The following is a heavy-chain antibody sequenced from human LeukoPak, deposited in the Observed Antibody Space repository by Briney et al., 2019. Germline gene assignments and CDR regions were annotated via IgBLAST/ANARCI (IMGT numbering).Heavy chain of an antibody. V-gene: IGHV3-23*01. Sequence: GGSLRLSCAASGFTFSSYAMSWVRQAPGKGLEWVSGINSNGDEIYYADSVRGRFTISRDNSNNALYLQMDSLRTEDTAVYYCANWIGSSSRDYWGQGTLVTVSS. CDR1: GFTFSSYA. D-gene: IGHD6-6*01. J-gene: IGHJ4*02. CDR2: INSNGDEI. CDR3: ANWIGSSSRDY.